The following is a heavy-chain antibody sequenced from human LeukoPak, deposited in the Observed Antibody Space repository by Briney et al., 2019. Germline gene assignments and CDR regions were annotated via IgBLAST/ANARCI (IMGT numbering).Heavy chain of an antibody. CDR3: AKAPNAGMVALFDY. V-gene: IGHV3-23*01. J-gene: IGHJ4*02. CDR1: GFTFSSYA. Sequence: GGSLRLSCAASGFTFSSYAMSWVRQAPGKGLGWVSATSGSGGSTYYADSVKGRFTISRDNSKNTLYLQMNSLRAEDTAVYYCAKAPNAGMVALFDYWGQGTLVTVSS. D-gene: IGHD1-26*01. CDR2: TSGSGGST.